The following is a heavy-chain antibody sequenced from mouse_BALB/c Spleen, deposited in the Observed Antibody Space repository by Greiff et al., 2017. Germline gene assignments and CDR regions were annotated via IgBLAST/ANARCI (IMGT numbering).Heavy chain of an antibody. J-gene: IGHJ4*01. CDR1: GYAFSSYW. CDR2: IYPGDGDT. D-gene: IGHD2-1*01. Sequence: QVQLQQSGAELVRPGSSVKISCKASGYAFSSYWMNWVKQRPGQGLEWIGQIYPGDGDTNYNGKFKGKATLTADKSSSTAYMQLSSLTSEDSAVYFCARGDYGNYVAMDYWGQGTSVTVSS. CDR3: ARGDYGNYVAMDY. V-gene: IGHV1-80*01.